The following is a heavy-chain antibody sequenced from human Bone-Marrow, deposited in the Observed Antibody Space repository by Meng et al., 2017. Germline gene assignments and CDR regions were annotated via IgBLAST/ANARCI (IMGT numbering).Heavy chain of an antibody. D-gene: IGHD6-13*01. CDR2: INAGNGQT. V-gene: IGHV1-3*01. CDR3: ARGGIAAAAYSDH. Sequence: QVQRVQSGGEVKKPGASVKLSCEASGYSFTSYAIHWVRQAPGESLEWMGWINAGNGQTKYSERFQGRVAIARDTSANTAYMELSSLTSEDTAVYYCARGGIAAAAYSDHWGQGTLVTVSS. CDR1: GYSFTSYA. J-gene: IGHJ4*02.